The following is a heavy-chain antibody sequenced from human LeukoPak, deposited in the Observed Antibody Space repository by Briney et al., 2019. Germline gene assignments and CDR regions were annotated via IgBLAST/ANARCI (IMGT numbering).Heavy chain of an antibody. J-gene: IGHJ3*02. CDR1: GGTFSSYA. CDR2: IIPIFGTA. D-gene: IGHD5-24*01. V-gene: IGHV1-69*05. Sequence: ASVKVSCKASGGTFSSYAISWVRQAPGQGLEWMGGIIPIFGTANYAQKFQGRVTITTDESTSTAYMELSSLRSEDTAVYYCARDDVEMATITAFDIWGQGTMVTVSS. CDR3: ARDDVEMATITAFDI.